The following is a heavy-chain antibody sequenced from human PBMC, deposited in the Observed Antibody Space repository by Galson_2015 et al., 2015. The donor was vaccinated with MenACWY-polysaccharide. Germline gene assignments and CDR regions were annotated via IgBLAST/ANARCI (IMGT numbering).Heavy chain of an antibody. CDR1: GFNFSILV. Sequence: SLRLSCSASGFNFSILVMTWVRQGPGKGLEWVSAISPGSETAYYSDSVKGRFTISRDNSKDTLHLQMDSLRAEDTAVYYCVKGGWADNWGQATLVTVSS. CDR2: ISPGSETA. CDR3: VKGGWADN. V-gene: IGHV3-23*01. D-gene: IGHD1-26*01. J-gene: IGHJ4*02.